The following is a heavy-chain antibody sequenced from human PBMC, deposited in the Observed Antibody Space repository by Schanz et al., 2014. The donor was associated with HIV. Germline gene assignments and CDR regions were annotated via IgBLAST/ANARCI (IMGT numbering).Heavy chain of an antibody. CDR1: RYSFTRYG. J-gene: IGHJ4*02. Sequence: QVQLLQSGTEVKKPGASVKVSCKGSRYSFTRYGISWVRQAPGQGLEWMGWISAYNGHPHYGQKFQGRFTMTSDTSPSTAYMELRNLRSDDTAVIYCARVGAGVTVFFDYWGQGTLVSVSS. CDR3: ARVGAGVTVFFDY. CDR2: ISAYNGHP. V-gene: IGHV1-18*04. D-gene: IGHD3-10*01.